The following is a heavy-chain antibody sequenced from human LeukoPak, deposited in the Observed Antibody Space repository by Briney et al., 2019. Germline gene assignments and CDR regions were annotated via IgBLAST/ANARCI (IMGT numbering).Heavy chain of an antibody. V-gene: IGHV4-59*01. D-gene: IGHD3-10*01. CDR2: IYYSGST. Sequence: SETLSLTCTVSGGSISSYYWSWIRQPPGKGLEWIGYIYYSGSTNYNPSLKSRVTISVDTSKNQFSLKLSSVTAADTAVYYCARVLGPRSGTGWRNYYYYYMDVWGKGTTVTVSS. CDR3: ARVLGPRSGTGWRNYYYYYMDV. J-gene: IGHJ6*03. CDR1: GGSISSYY.